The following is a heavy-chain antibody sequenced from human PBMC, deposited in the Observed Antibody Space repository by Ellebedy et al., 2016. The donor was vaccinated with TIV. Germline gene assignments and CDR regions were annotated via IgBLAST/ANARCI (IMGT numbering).Heavy chain of an antibody. CDR3: ARAPNWYYYYGMDV. Sequence: AASVKVSCKASGYTFTSYDINWVRQATGQGLEWMGWMNPNSGNTGYAQKFQGRVTITRDTSASTAYMELSSLRSEDTAVYYCARAPNWYYYYGMDVWGQGTTVTVSS. D-gene: IGHD2-8*01. CDR2: MNPNSGNT. J-gene: IGHJ6*02. V-gene: IGHV1-8*01. CDR1: GYTFTSYD.